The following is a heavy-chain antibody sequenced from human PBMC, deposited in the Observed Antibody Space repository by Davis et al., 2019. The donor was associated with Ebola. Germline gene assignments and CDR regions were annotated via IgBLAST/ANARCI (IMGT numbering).Heavy chain of an antibody. V-gene: IGHV3-74*01. Sequence: HTGGSLRLSCAASGFTSSSYWMHWVRQAPGKGLVWVSLIKSDGSSTRYADSVKGRFTISRDNAKNTLYLQMNSLRPEDTAVYYCARVVTMIVVTWGQGTLVTVSS. D-gene: IGHD3-22*01. J-gene: IGHJ4*02. CDR1: GFTSSSYW. CDR3: ARVVTMIVVT. CDR2: IKSDGSST.